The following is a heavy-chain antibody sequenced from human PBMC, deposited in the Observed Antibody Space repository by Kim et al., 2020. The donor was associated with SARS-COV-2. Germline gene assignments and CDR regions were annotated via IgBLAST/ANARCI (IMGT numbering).Heavy chain of an antibody. CDR3: ARAAGTVDY. Sequence: SNKYYAYSVQCRFTISRDNSKNTLYLQMNSLRAEDTAVYYCARAAGTVDYWGQGTLVTVSS. J-gene: IGHJ4*02. V-gene: IGHV3-33*01. D-gene: IGHD6-13*01. CDR2: SNK.